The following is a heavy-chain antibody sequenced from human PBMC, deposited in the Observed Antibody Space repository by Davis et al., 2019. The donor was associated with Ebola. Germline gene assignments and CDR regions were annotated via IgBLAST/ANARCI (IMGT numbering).Heavy chain of an antibody. CDR3: ARMGLIAARPYAFDI. D-gene: IGHD6-6*01. CDR1: GFTVSSNY. V-gene: IGHV3-53*04. J-gene: IGHJ3*02. Sequence: GESLKISCAASGFTVSSNYMSWVRQAPGKGLEWVSVIYSGGSTYYADSVKGRFTISRHNSKNTLYLQMNSLRAEDAAVYYCARMGLIAARPYAFDIWGQGTMVTVSS. CDR2: IYSGGST.